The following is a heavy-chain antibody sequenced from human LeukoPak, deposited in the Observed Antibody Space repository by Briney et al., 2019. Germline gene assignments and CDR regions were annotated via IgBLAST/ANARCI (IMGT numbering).Heavy chain of an antibody. D-gene: IGHD4-17*01. CDR1: GFTFSSYA. CDR3: ASSDYGDFDY. Sequence: GGSLRLSCAASGFTFSSYAMHWVRQAPGKGLEWVAVISYDGSNKYYADSVKGRFTISRDNSKNTLYLQMNSLRAEDTAVYYCASSDYGDFDYWGQGTLVTVSS. J-gene: IGHJ4*02. V-gene: IGHV3-30-3*01. CDR2: ISYDGSNK.